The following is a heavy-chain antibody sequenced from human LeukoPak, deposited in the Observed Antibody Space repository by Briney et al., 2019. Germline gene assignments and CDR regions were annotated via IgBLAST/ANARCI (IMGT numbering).Heavy chain of an antibody. Sequence: GGSLRLSCAASGFTFSSYAMSWVRQAPGKGLEWVSALSGSGGSTYYADSVKGRLTISRDNSKNTLYLQMNSLRVEDTAVYYCARDVVGAHDYWGQGTLVTVSS. CDR2: LSGSGGST. D-gene: IGHD1-26*01. V-gene: IGHV3-23*01. J-gene: IGHJ4*02. CDR1: GFTFSSYA. CDR3: ARDVVGAHDY.